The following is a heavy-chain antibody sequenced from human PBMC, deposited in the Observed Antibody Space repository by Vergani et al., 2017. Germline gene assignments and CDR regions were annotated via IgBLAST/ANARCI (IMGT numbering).Heavy chain of an antibody. CDR2: IYYSGST. CDR1: GGSISRYY. J-gene: IGHJ3*02. CDR3: ARNPYCGGDCYSDAFDI. D-gene: IGHD2-21*02. V-gene: IGHV4-59*01. Sequence: QVQLQESGPGLVKPSETLSLTCTVSGGSISRYYWSWIRQPPGKGLEWIGSIYYSGSTNYNPSLKSRVTISVDTSKNQFSLKLSSVTAADTAVYYCARNPYCGGDCYSDAFDIWGQGTMVTVSS.